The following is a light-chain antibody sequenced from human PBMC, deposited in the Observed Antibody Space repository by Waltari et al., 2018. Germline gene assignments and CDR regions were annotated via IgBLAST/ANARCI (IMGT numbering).Light chain of an antibody. Sequence: QSVLTQPPSLSGAPAQGVTIAGTWSSSNISAGYGVHGYQQFPETAPNFIIHDNTNRPSGVRARFSGSKSGTSASLAITGLHAEEEDDYDCQSYDSSLRGFYVFGTGTKVTVV. V-gene: IGLV1-40*01. CDR2: DNT. CDR3: QSYDSSLRGFYV. CDR1: SSNISAGYG. J-gene: IGLJ1*01.